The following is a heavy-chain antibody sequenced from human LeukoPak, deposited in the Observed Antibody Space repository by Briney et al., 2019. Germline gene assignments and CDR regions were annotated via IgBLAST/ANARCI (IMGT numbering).Heavy chain of an antibody. V-gene: IGHV4-59*01. J-gene: IGHJ6*02. CDR2: IYYSGST. Sequence: PSETLSLTCTVSGGSISSYYWSWIRQPPGKGLEWIGYIYYSGSTNYNPSLKSRVTISVDTSKNQFSLKLSSVTAADTAVYYCARDSSYGSGPWGMDVWGQGTTVTVSS. CDR1: GGSISSYY. D-gene: IGHD3-10*01. CDR3: ARDSSYGSGPWGMDV.